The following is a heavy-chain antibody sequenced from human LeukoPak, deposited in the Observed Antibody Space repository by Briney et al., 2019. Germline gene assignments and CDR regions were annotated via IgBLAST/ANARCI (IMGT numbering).Heavy chain of an antibody. D-gene: IGHD3-10*01. CDR3: AREKLWFGELLYEEMDV. Sequence: PSETLSLTCAVYGGSFSGYYWSWIRQPPGKGLEWIGEINHSGSTNYNPSLKSRVTISADTSKNQFSLKLSSVTAADTAVYYCAREKLWFGELLYEEMDVWGKGTTVTVSS. V-gene: IGHV4-34*01. J-gene: IGHJ6*04. CDR2: INHSGST. CDR1: GGSFSGYY.